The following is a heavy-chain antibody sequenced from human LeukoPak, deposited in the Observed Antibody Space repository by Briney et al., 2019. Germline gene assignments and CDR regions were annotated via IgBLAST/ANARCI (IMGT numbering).Heavy chain of an antibody. CDR3: ARGGDGYNSGLDY. CDR2: IYSGGTT. J-gene: IGHJ4*02. Sequence: GGSRGLSCAASVFISSSTYMTWVRPAPGKGLEWVSVIYSGGTTYYADSVKGRFTISRDNSKNTLYLQMNSLRAEDTAVYYCARGGDGYNSGLDYWGQGALVTVS. D-gene: IGHD5-24*01. CDR1: VFISSSTY. V-gene: IGHV3-53*01.